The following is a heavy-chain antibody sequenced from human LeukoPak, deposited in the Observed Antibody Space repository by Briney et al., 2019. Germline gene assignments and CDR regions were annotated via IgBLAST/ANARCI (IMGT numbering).Heavy chain of an antibody. CDR3: ARVGFYYFDY. V-gene: IGHV4-38-2*01. J-gene: IGHJ4*02. CDR1: GYSISSGYY. D-gene: IGHD1-26*01. Sequence: SETLSLTCAVSGYSISSGYYWGWIRQPPGKGLQWIGSIYHSGNTYYNPSLKSRVTISVGTSKNQFSLRLNSVIAADTALYYCARVGFYYFDYWGQGTLVTVSS. CDR2: IYHSGNT.